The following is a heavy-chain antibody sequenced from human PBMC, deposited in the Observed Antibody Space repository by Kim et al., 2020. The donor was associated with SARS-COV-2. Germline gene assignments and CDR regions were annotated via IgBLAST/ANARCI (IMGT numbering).Heavy chain of an antibody. CDR2: IYYSGST. J-gene: IGHJ4*02. V-gene: IGHV4-59*01. CDR1: GGSISSYY. Sequence: SETLSLTCTVSGGSISSYYWSWIRQPPGKGLEWIGNIYYSGSTNYNPSLKSRVTISVDTSKNQFSLKLSSVTAADTAEYYCARAEAHYYDSSGQYFDYWGQGSLVTVSS. CDR3: ARAEAHYYDSSGQYFDY. D-gene: IGHD3-22*01.